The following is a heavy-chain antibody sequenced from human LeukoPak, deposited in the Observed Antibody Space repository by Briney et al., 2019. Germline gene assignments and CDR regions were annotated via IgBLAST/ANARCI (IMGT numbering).Heavy chain of an antibody. CDR3: ARGSLVRSSPIGDY. D-gene: IGHD6-13*01. V-gene: IGHV1-18*01. CDR2: ISAYNGNT. CDR1: GYTFTSYG. Sequence: ASVKISCKASGYTFTSYGISWVRQAPGQGLEWMGWISAYNGNTNYAQKLQGRVTMTTDTSASTAYMELRSLRSDDTAVYYCARGSLVRSSPIGDYWGQGTLVTVSS. J-gene: IGHJ4*02.